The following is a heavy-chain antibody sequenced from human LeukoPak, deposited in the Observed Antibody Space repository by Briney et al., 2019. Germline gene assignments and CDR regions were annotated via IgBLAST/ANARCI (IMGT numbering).Heavy chain of an antibody. V-gene: IGHV1-69*05. CDR1: GGTFSSYA. Sequence: ASVKVSCKASGGTFSSYAISWVRQAPGQGLEWMGGIIPIFGTANYAQKFQGRVTITTDESTSTAYMELSSLRSEDTAVYYCARAESVVLMVYAPGGAFDIWGQGTMVTVSS. CDR3: ARAESVVLMVYAPGGAFDI. D-gene: IGHD2-8*01. J-gene: IGHJ3*02. CDR2: IIPIFGTA.